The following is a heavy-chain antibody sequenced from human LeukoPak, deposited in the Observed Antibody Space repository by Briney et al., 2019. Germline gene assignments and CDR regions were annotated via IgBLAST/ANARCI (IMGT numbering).Heavy chain of an antibody. Sequence: SETLSLTCTVSGGSISSSSYYWGWIRQPPGKGLEWIGEINHSGSTNYNPSLKSRVTISVDTSKNQFSLKLSSVTAADTAVYYCARGTMTRYCSSTSCYFPYYYYGMDVWGQGTTVTVSS. J-gene: IGHJ6*02. CDR2: INHSGST. CDR1: GGSISSSSYY. CDR3: ARGTMTRYCSSTSCYFPYYYYGMDV. D-gene: IGHD2-2*01. V-gene: IGHV4-39*07.